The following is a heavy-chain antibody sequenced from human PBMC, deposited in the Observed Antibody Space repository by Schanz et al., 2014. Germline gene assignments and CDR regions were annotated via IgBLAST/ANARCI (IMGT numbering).Heavy chain of an antibody. V-gene: IGHV3-30*02. CDR3: ARDMTIAPA. J-gene: IGHJ5*02. CDR2: IRFDASHK. Sequence: QVQLVESGGGVVRPGRSLRLSCAASGFTFSNYGMHWVRQAPGKGLEWVAFIRFDASHKYYADSVKGRFTISRDNSKNTLYLQMDTLRVEDTAMFYCARDMTIAPAWGQGTLVTVSS. CDR1: GFTFSNYG. D-gene: IGHD6-13*01.